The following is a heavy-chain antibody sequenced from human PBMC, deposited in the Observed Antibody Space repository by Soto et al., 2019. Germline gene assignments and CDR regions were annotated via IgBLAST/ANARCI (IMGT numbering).Heavy chain of an antibody. CDR1: GGSISTSNW. D-gene: IGHD3-9*01. CDR2: IYHSGST. CDR3: ARSNILTGYKWY. Sequence: PSETVSLSCAVSGGSISTSNWWSWARQPPGKGLEWIGEIYHSGSTNYNPSLKSRVTISVDKSKNQFSLKLSSVTAADTAVYYCARSNILTGYKWYWGQRTLVTVS. V-gene: IGHV4-4*02. J-gene: IGHJ4*02.